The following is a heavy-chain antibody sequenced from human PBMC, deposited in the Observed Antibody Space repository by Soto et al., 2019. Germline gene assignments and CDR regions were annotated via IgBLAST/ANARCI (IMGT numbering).Heavy chain of an antibody. J-gene: IGHJ6*03. V-gene: IGHV3-23*01. CDR2: ISGSGGST. CDR3: ATGTPPFTIFGVVIEANLGNYNMDV. D-gene: IGHD3-3*01. CDR1: GFTFSSYA. Sequence: GGSLRLSCAASGFTFSSYAMSWVRQAPGKGLEWVSAISGSGGSTYYADSVKGRFTISRDNSKNTLYLQMNSLRAEDTAVYYGATGTPPFTIFGVVIEANLGNYNMDVWGKGATVTVSS.